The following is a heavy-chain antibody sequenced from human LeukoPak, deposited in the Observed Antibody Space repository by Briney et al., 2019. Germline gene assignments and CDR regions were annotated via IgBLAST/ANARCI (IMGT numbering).Heavy chain of an antibody. CDR2: INPDSGST. D-gene: IGHD3-22*01. CDR1: GYTFTGYY. V-gene: IGHV1-46*01. J-gene: IGHJ3*02. CDR3: ARVKSYYYDTSDKDAFDI. Sequence: ASVKVSCKASGYTFTGYYIHWVRQAPGEGPEWMGWINPDSGSTSYTQKFQGRVTMTRDTSTSTVYMELSSLRSEDTAVYYCARVKSYYYDTSDKDAFDIWGQGTMVTVSS.